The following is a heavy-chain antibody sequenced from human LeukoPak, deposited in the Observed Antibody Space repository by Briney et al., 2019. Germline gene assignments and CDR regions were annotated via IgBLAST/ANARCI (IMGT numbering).Heavy chain of an antibody. Sequence: PGGSLRLSCAASGFTFSSYAMHWVRQAPGKGLEWVAVISYDGSNKYYADSVKGRFTISRDNSKNTLYLQMNSLRAEDTAVYYCARSSGWGKHYFDYWGQGTLVTVSS. CDR3: ARSSGWGKHYFDY. V-gene: IGHV3-30-3*01. D-gene: IGHD6-19*01. CDR1: GFTFSSYA. J-gene: IGHJ4*02. CDR2: ISYDGSNK.